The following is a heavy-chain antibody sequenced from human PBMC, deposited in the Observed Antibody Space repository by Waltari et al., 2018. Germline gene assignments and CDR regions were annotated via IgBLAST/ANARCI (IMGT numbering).Heavy chain of an antibody. Sequence: DVQLVGSGGGLVKPGGALRLSCAASGFPFVGYAWQRVWQAPGKGLGWVSGISWNSGSIGYADSVKGRFTISRDNAKNSLYLQMNSLRAEDTALYYCAKDWGVEMATNDAFDIWGQGTMVTVSS. D-gene: IGHD5-12*01. V-gene: IGHV3-9*01. CDR1: GFPFVGYA. CDR2: ISWNSGSI. J-gene: IGHJ3*02. CDR3: AKDWGVEMATNDAFDI.